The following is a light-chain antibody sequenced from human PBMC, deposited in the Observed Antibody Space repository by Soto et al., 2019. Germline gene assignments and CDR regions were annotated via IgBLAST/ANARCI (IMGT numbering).Light chain of an antibody. Sequence: DIQMTQSPSTLSASVGDRVTITCRASQSVITSLAWYQQKPGKAPKLLIYKASSLESGVPSRFSGSGSGTDFTLTISSLQPDDFATYYCQQYNSYSPMTFGQGTKVDI. V-gene: IGKV1-5*03. CDR3: QQYNSYSPMT. CDR1: QSVITS. J-gene: IGKJ1*01. CDR2: KAS.